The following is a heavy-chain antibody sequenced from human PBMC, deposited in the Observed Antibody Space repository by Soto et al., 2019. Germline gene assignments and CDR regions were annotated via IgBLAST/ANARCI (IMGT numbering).Heavy chain of an antibody. V-gene: IGHV1-69*01. J-gene: IGHJ6*02. CDR3: ASDYYDSSGYTYYGIDV. CDR1: GGTFSSYA. D-gene: IGHD3-22*01. CDR2: IIPIFGTA. Sequence: QVQLVQSGAEVKKPGSSVKVSCKASGGTFSSYAISWVRQAPGQGLEWMGGIIPIFGTANYAQKFQGRVTITADESTSTAYMELSSLRSEDTAVYYCASDYYDSSGYTYYGIDVWGQGTTVTVSS.